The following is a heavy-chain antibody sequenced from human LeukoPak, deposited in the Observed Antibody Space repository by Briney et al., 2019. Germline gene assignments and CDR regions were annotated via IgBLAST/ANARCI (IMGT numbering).Heavy chain of an antibody. V-gene: IGHV3-7*01. CDR3: ARDQGYSSSPPYFDY. J-gene: IGHJ4*02. CDR2: IKQDGSEK. CDR1: GFTFSSYW. Sequence: GGSLRLSCAASGFTFSSYWMSWVRQAPGKGLEWVANIKQDGSEKYYVDSVKGRFTISRDNAKNSLYLQMNSLRAEDTAVYYCARDQGYSSSPPYFDYWGQGTLATVSS. D-gene: IGHD6-6*01.